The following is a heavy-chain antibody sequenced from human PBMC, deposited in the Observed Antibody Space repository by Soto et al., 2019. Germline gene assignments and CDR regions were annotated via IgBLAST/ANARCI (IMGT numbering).Heavy chain of an antibody. CDR1: GGSFSGYY. Sequence: QVQLQPWGEGLLKPSETLSLTCAVYGGSFSGYYRNWIGQPAGKGLEWIGEIKHTGRTNYKPSFKSRVTISLDTSKNQFSLKLSSMTAADTAVYYGASGYGKNFDYWGQGTLVTVSS. CDR3: ASGYGKNFDY. D-gene: IGHD4-17*01. V-gene: IGHV4-34*01. CDR2: IKHTGRT. J-gene: IGHJ4*02.